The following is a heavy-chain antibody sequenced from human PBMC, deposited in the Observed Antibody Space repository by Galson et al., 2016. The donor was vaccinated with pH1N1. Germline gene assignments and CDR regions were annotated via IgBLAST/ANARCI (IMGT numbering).Heavy chain of an antibody. J-gene: IGHJ4*02. CDR2: ISTSSGTT. CDR3: TKARVGNYYCAY. CDR1: GFTFGDYA. Sequence: SLRLSCAASGFTFGDYAMRWVRQAPGKGLEYVSSISTSSGTTYYGDSVRGRFTISRDNSKNTVYLQMKSLGAEDTAIYYCTKARVGNYYCAYWGQGSLVTVSS. D-gene: IGHD1-7*01. V-gene: IGHV3-23*01.